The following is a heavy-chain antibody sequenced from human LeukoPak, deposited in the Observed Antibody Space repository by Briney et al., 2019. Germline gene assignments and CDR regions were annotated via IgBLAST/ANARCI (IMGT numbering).Heavy chain of an antibody. CDR3: ARVAVTTDFDY. D-gene: IGHD4-11*01. V-gene: IGHV4-38-2*02. CDR1: GYSISSGYY. CDR2: IYHSGST. J-gene: IGHJ4*02. Sequence: NPSETLSLTCTVSGYSISSGYYWGWIRPPPGKGLGWIGSIYHSGSTYYNPSLKSRVTISVDTSKNQFSLKLSSVTAADTAVYYCARVAVTTDFDYWGEGTLVTVSS.